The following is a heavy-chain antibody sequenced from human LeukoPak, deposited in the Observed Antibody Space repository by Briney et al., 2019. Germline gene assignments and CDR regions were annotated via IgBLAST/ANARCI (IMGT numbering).Heavy chain of an antibody. V-gene: IGHV4-4*07. Sequence: SETLSLTCTVSGGSISSYYWSWIRQPAGKGLEWIGRIYSSGSTNYNPSLKSRVTISVDTSKNQFSLKLSSVTAADTAVYYCARHDSSSRLHSPFDYWGQGTLVTVSS. CDR2: IYSSGST. CDR1: GGSISSYY. J-gene: IGHJ4*02. D-gene: IGHD6-13*01. CDR3: ARHDSSSRLHSPFDY.